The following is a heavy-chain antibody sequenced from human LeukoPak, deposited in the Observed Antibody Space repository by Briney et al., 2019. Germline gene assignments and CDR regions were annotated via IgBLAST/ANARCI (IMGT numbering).Heavy chain of an antibody. V-gene: IGHV4-34*10. D-gene: IGHD3-10*01. CDR3: ARSRQASGLFSS. Sequence: PSETLSLTCAVYGGSLGDYYWSWIRQPPGKGLEWIGCIYDRGPAHYNPSLKSRFTISVDRPKNQFFLNVTSLTAADTAVYYCARSRQASGLFSSWGQGTLVVVSS. CDR1: GGSLGDYY. J-gene: IGHJ5*02. CDR2: IYDRGPA.